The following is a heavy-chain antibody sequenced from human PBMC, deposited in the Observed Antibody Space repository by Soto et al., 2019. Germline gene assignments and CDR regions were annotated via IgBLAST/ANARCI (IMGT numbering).Heavy chain of an antibody. CDR2: INAGNGNT. CDR1: GYTFTSYA. V-gene: IGHV1-3*01. Sequence: ASVRVSCKXSGYTFTSYAMHWVRQAPGQRLEWMGWINAGNGNTKYSQKFQGRVTITRDTSASTAYMELSSLRSEDTAVYYCASSRRITIFGVVTSFDYWGQGTLVTVSS. J-gene: IGHJ4*02. CDR3: ASSRRITIFGVVTSFDY. D-gene: IGHD3-3*01.